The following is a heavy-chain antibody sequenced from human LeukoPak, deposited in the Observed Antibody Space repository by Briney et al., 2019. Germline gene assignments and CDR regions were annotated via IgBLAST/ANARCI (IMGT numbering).Heavy chain of an antibody. J-gene: IGHJ4*02. CDR3: ARRRGYSGSYYYFDY. CDR1: GGSISSYY. CDR2: MYYTGST. D-gene: IGHD6-13*01. V-gene: IGHV4-59*08. Sequence: SETLSLTCTVSGGSISSYYWSWIRQPPGQGLEWIGYMYYTGSTNYNPSLRSRVTVIVDTSKNQFSLRLSSVTAADTAVYYCARRRGYSGSYYYFDYWGQGTLVTVSS.